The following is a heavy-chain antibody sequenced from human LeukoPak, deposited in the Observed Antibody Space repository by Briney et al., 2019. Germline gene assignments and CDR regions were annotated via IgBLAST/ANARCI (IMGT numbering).Heavy chain of an antibody. CDR3: ARVPDWTYVPDY. CDR2: IKSSNT. J-gene: IGHJ4*02. Sequence: QTSETLSLTCTVSGGSISSDRFYWTWVRQPAGKGLEWIGRIKSSNTNYNPSLKSRVSISLDTSTNQFSLKLSSLTAADTAVYYCARVPDWTYVPDYWGQATLVTVSS. V-gene: IGHV4-61*02. D-gene: IGHD3-16*01. CDR1: GGSISSDRFY.